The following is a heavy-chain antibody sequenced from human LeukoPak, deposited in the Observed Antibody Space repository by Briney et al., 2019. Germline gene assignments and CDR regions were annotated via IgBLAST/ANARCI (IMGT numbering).Heavy chain of an antibody. V-gene: IGHV3-7*01. Sequence: PGGFLRLSCAASGFTFRSYWMTWVRQAPGKGLEWVANINQDGSKEYYLDSVKGRFTISRDNDKNSLYLQVNSLRAEDTAVYYCAKGGYINGYDYWGQGTLVTVSS. CDR2: INQDGSKE. D-gene: IGHD5-18*01. CDR1: GFTFRSYW. J-gene: IGHJ4*02. CDR3: AKGGYINGYDY.